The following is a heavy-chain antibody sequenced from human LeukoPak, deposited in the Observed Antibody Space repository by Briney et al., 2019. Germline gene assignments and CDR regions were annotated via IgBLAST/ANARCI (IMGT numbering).Heavy chain of an antibody. Sequence: GESLKISCKVSGYSFTNHWIGWVRQMPGRGLEWMGIIYPGDSDTRYSPSLQGQVTFSADKSISTAYLQWSSLKASDTAMYYCARPLLGPYYFDYWGQGTLVTVSS. J-gene: IGHJ4*02. D-gene: IGHD3-10*01. V-gene: IGHV5-51*01. CDR2: IYPGDSDT. CDR3: ARPLLGPYYFDY. CDR1: GYSFTNHW.